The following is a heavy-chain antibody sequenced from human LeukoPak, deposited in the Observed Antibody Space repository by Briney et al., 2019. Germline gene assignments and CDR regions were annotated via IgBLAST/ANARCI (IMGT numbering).Heavy chain of an antibody. CDR3: TRDSSWYGKYYFDY. Sequence: GGSLRLSCAASGFTFSGSAMHWVRQASGKGLEWVGRIRSKANSYATAYAVSVKGRFTISRDDSKNTAYLQMNSLKTEDTAVYYCTRDSSWYGKYYFDYWGQGTLVTVSS. J-gene: IGHJ4*02. CDR1: GFTFSGSA. CDR2: IRSKANSYAT. D-gene: IGHD6-13*01. V-gene: IGHV3-73*01.